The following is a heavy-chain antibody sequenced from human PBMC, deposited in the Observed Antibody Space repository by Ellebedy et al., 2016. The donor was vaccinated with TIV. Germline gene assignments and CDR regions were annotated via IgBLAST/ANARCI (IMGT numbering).Heavy chain of an antibody. D-gene: IGHD1-26*01. CDR1: GSTFSNYS. CDR2: ITGSSSYI. J-gene: IGHJ4*02. CDR3: TRSGEHDS. Sequence: GESLKISCAAAGSTFSNYSMNWVRTAPEKGLEWVESITGSSSYIFYSDSVKCRFTISRDDASNSLFLQMNSLRADDTAVYYCTRSGEHDSWGQGTLVTVSS. V-gene: IGHV3-21*01.